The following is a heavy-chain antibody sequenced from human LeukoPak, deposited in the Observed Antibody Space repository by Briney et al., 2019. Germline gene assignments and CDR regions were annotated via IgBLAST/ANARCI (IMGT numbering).Heavy chain of an antibody. V-gene: IGHV3-74*01. CDR1: GFTFSSYW. CDR2: INSDGSST. J-gene: IGHJ4*02. Sequence: GGSLRLSCAASGFTFSSYWMHWVRQAPGKGLVWVSRINSDGSSTSYADSVKGRFTISRDNAKNTLYLQMNSLRAEDTAVYYCARDLGWEPSRERAQMSRFCFDYWGQGTLVTVSS. D-gene: IGHD1-26*01. CDR3: ARDLGWEPSRERAQMSRFCFDY.